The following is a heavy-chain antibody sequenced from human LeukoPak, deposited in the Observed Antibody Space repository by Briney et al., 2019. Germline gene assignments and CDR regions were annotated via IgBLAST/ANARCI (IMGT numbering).Heavy chain of an antibody. CDR2: INHSGST. Sequence: SETLSLTCAVYGGSFSGYYWSWIRQPPGKGLEWIGEINHSGSTNYNPSLKSRVTISVDTSKNQFSLKLSSVTAADTAVYYCARVPYCSGGSCYYSWFPLVEHYYYGMDVWGQGTTVTVSS. CDR1: GGSFSGYY. J-gene: IGHJ6*02. V-gene: IGHV4-34*01. CDR3: ARVPYCSGGSCYYSWFPLVEHYYYGMDV. D-gene: IGHD2-15*01.